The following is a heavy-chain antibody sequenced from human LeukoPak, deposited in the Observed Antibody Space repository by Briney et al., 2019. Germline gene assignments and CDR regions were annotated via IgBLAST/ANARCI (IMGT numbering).Heavy chain of an antibody. Sequence: SETLSLTCAVYGGSFSGYYWSWIRQPPGKGLEWIGEINHSGSTNYNPSLKSRVTISVDTSKNQFSLKLSSVTAADTAVYYCARHGAYSSGWYSPLDYWGQGTLVTVSS. CDR1: GGSFSGYY. D-gene: IGHD6-19*01. CDR2: INHSGST. J-gene: IGHJ4*02. CDR3: ARHGAYSSGWYSPLDY. V-gene: IGHV4-34*01.